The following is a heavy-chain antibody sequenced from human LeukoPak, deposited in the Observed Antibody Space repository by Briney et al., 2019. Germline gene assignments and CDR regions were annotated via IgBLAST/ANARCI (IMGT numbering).Heavy chain of an antibody. CDR2: ISRSSSTI. J-gene: IGHJ5*02. D-gene: IGHD6-19*01. CDR1: GFSFSTYS. Sequence: RGSLKLSCAASGFSFSTYSMNWVRQAPGKGLEWVSYISRSSSTIYYADSVKGRFTISRDSAKNSLYLQMNSLRDEDTAVYYCARTGDSTGYYVWLDPWGQGTLVTVSS. V-gene: IGHV3-48*02. CDR3: ARTGDSTGYYVWLDP.